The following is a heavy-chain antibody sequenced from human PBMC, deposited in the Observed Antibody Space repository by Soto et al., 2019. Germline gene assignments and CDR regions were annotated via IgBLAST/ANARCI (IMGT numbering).Heavy chain of an antibody. D-gene: IGHD5-12*01. J-gene: IGHJ4*02. CDR2: IYYGGIT. CDR3: ARQYGGYEYYFDY. Sequence: QVQLQESGPGLLKPSQTLSLSCTVSGGSVNSGDYYWSWIRQPPGKGLEWIGYIYYGGITSSNPSVKSRLTISIDTSKNQFSLKLDSVTAADTAVYYCARQYGGYEYYFDYWGQGTLVTVSS. V-gene: IGHV4-30-4*01. CDR1: GGSVNSGDYY.